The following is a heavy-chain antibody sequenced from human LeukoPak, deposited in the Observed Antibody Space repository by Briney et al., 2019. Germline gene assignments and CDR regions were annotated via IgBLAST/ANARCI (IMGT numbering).Heavy chain of an antibody. CDR2: IYYSGST. J-gene: IGHJ6*02. CDR1: GGSISSNNW. D-gene: IGHD2-2*01. CDR3: ARDSVRVGIRRYYYGMDV. V-gene: IGHV4-4*02. Sequence: PSGTLSLTCAVSGGSISSNNWWGWVRQPPGKGLEWIGYIYYSGSTYYNPSLKSRVTISVDTSKNQFSLKLSSVTAADTAVYYCARDSVRVGIRRYYYGMDVWGQGTTVTVSS.